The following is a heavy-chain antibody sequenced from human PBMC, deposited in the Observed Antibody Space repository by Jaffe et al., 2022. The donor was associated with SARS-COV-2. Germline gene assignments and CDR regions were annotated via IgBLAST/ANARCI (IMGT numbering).Heavy chain of an antibody. V-gene: IGHV3-23*04. CDR2: ISSSGAKT. CDR3: ASGRDYYDSSHYFAGFGHNY. D-gene: IGHD3-22*01. Sequence: EVQLVESGGALVQPGGSLRLSCAASGFTFSSYAMSWVRQAPGKGLDWVSAISSSGAKTYYADSMKGRFTISRDNPKNTLYLQMNSLRAEDTAVYYCASGRDYYDSSHYFAGFGHNYWGQGTLVTVSS. CDR1: GFTFSSYA. J-gene: IGHJ4*02.